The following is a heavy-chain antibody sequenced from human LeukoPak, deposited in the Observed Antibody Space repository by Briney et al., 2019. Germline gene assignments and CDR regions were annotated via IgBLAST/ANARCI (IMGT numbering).Heavy chain of an antibody. Sequence: ASVKVSCKASGYTFTGYYVHWVRQAPGQGLEWMGWINPNSGGTNYAQKFQGRVTMTRDTSISTAYMELSRLRSDDTAVYYCARGGSDYVPYWGFDYWGQGTLVTVSS. CDR1: GYTFTGYY. V-gene: IGHV1-2*02. D-gene: IGHD4-17*01. CDR3: ARGGSDYVPYWGFDY. J-gene: IGHJ4*02. CDR2: INPNSGGT.